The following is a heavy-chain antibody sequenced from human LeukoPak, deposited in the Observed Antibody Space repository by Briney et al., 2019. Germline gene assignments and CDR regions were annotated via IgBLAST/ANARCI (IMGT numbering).Heavy chain of an antibody. CDR3: AREVLIVVEPAANTIDY. V-gene: IGHV3-21*01. CDR1: GFTFRDYT. CDR2: INKGGPYI. J-gene: IGHJ4*02. D-gene: IGHD2-2*01. Sequence: GGSLRLSCTASGFTFRDYTMNWVRQAPGKGLEWVSAINKGGPYIKYADSVKGRFTVSRDNAKNSLFLQMNNLRVEDTAVYFCAREVLIVVEPAANTIDYWGQGTRVTVSS.